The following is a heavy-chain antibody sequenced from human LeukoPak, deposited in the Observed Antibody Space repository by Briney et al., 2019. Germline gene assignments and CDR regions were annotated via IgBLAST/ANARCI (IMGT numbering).Heavy chain of an antibody. D-gene: IGHD2-15*01. CDR3: TTDFRTALLFYYYYYMDV. J-gene: IGHJ6*03. CDR1: GFTFSNAW. CDR2: IKNKTDGGTT. V-gene: IGHV3-15*01. Sequence: PGGSLRLSCAASGFTFSNAWMSWVRQAPGKGLEWVGRIKNKTDGGTTDYAAPVKGRFTISRDDSKNTLYLQMNSLKTEDTAVYYCTTDFRTALLFYYYYYMDVWGKGTTVTVSS.